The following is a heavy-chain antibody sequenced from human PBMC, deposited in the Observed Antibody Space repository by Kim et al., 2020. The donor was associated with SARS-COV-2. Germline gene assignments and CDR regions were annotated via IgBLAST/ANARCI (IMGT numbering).Heavy chain of an antibody. J-gene: IGHJ4*02. Sequence: TNYAQTFQGRVTMSRDTSTSTVYMELSSLRSEDTAVYYCTKYSGRNPYDYWGQGTLVTVSS. CDR2: T. D-gene: IGHD1-26*01. CDR3: TKYSGRNPYDY. V-gene: IGHV1-46*01.